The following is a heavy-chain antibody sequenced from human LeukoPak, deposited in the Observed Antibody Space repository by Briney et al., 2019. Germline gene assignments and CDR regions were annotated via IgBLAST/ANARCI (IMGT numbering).Heavy chain of an antibody. CDR3: VRLALDCSGGSCYNY. D-gene: IGHD2-15*01. V-gene: IGHV3-74*01. CDR2: INGDGSST. Sequence: PGGSLRLSCAASGFTFSSYWMHCVRQAPGKGLVWVSRINGDGSSTSYADSVKGRFTISRDNAKNTLYLQMNSLRAEDTAVYYCVRLALDCSGGSCYNYWGQGTLVTVSS. J-gene: IGHJ4*02. CDR1: GFTFSSYW.